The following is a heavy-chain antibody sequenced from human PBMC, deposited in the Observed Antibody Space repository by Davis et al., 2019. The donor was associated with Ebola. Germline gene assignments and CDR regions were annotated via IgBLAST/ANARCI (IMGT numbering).Heavy chain of an antibody. CDR3: ARAVSGLWKCEGDCYYGLDV. V-gene: IGHV3-33*01. D-gene: IGHD3-16*01. CDR1: GFSFRHYG. Sequence: PGGSLRLSCAAASGFSFRHYGFHWVRQAPGKGLEWVAVIWHDGSKRYYVDSVKGRFTISRDDSTKTLYLQMNSLRVEDTAVYYCARAVSGLWKCEGDCYYGLDVWGQGTTVTVSS. J-gene: IGHJ6*02. CDR2: IWHDGSKR.